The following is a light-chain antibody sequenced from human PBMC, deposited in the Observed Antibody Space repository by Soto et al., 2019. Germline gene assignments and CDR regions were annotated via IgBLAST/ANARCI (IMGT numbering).Light chain of an antibody. Sequence: DIVMTQSPATLSVSPGERATLSCRASQSVAINLAWYQQKPGQAPRLLIYAASTRATGIPATFSGSGSGTEFTLTISSLQSEDFAVYYCQQYNNWPVTFGQGTRLEIK. CDR2: AAS. CDR3: QQYNNWPVT. V-gene: IGKV3-15*01. CDR1: QSVAIN. J-gene: IGKJ5*01.